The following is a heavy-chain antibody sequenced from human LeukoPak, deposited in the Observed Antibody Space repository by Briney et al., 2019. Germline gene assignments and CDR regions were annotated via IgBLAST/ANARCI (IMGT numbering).Heavy chain of an antibody. CDR1: GFTFSNAY. CDR3: TTPLPYSAQ. CDR2: IKPKTDGETT. V-gene: IGHV3-15*07. D-gene: IGHD2-21*01. Sequence: GGSLRLSCAASGFTFSNAYMNWVRQAPGKGLEWVGRIKPKTDGETTEYAAPVKGRFSISRDDSKNMLYLQMNSLKTEDTAVYYSTTPLPYSAQGGQGTLVTVSS. J-gene: IGHJ4*02.